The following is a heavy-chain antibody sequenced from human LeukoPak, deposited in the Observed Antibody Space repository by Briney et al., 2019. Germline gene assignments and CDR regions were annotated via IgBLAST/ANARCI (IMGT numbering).Heavy chain of an antibody. V-gene: IGHV3-7*03. CDR2: MNRDGSEK. CDR1: GFIFSDYW. D-gene: IGHD2-15*01. J-gene: IGHJ4*02. CDR3: AKAPATSCSGVYCYPFDH. Sequence: GRSLRLSCAASGFIFSDYWMTWVRQAPGKGLEWVANMNRDGSEKHYVDSVKGRFTIYRDNAKNLLFLQMNSLRAEDAAVYYCAKAPATSCSGVYCYPFDHWGQGTLVTASS.